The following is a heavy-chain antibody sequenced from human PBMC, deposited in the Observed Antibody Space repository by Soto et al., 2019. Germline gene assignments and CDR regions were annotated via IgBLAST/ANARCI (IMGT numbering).Heavy chain of an antibody. D-gene: IGHD3-22*01. Sequence: GSLRLSCAASGFTFSSYSMNWVRQAPGKGLEWVSSISSSSSYIYYADSVKGRFTISRDNAKNSLYLQMNSLRAEDTAVYYCARVDDSSGYYLFDYWGQGTLVTVSS. CDR2: ISSSSSYI. J-gene: IGHJ4*02. V-gene: IGHV3-21*01. CDR3: ARVDDSSGYYLFDY. CDR1: GFTFSSYS.